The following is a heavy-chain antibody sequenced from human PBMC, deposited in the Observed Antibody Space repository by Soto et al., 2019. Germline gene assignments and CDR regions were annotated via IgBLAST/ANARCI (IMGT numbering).Heavy chain of an antibody. V-gene: IGHV4-59*01. CDR1: GGSISSYY. CDR3: ASCVYYGGTSRVGSQTD. D-gene: IGHD4-17*01. J-gene: IGHJ4*01. Sequence: SETLSLTCTVSGGSISSYYWSWIRQPPGKGLEWIGYIYYSGSTNYNPSLKSRVTISVDTSKNQFSLKLSSVTAADTAVYYCASCVYYGGTSRVGSQTDWGHGTLVTVYS. CDR2: IYYSGST.